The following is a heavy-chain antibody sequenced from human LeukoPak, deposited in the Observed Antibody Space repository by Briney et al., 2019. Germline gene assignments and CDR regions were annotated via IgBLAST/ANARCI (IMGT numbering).Heavy chain of an antibody. D-gene: IGHD4-17*01. J-gene: IGHJ5*02. CDR1: GFIFRNYG. Sequence: GGSLRLSCAASGFIFRNYGMNWVRQAPGKGLEWVSGISGHGDITYYADSVKGRFTISRDNSKNTLYLQMNSLRAEDTAVYYCAKDGRTYGDYESWFDPWGQGTLVTVSS. V-gene: IGHV3-23*01. CDR3: AKDGRTYGDYESWFDP. CDR2: ISGHGDIT.